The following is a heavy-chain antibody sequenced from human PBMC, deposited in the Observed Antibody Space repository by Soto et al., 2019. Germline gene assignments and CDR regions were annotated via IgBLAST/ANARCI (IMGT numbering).Heavy chain of an antibody. Sequence: PGGSLRLSCAASGFTFSSYARSWVRQAPGKGLEWVSAISGSGGSTYYADSVKGRFTISRDNSKNTLYLQMNSLRAEDTAVYYCAKLGNPFYGDYAGYYFDYWGQGTLVTVSS. V-gene: IGHV3-23*01. CDR3: AKLGNPFYGDYAGYYFDY. D-gene: IGHD4-17*01. CDR2: ISGSGGST. J-gene: IGHJ4*02. CDR1: GFTFSSYA.